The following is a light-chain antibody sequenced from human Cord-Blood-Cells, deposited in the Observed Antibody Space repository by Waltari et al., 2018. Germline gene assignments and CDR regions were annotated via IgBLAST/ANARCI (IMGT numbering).Light chain of an antibody. J-gene: IGKJ4*01. V-gene: IGKV3-11*01. CDR3: QQRSNWPPLT. CDR1: QSVSSY. Sequence: EIVFTQSPATLSLSPGARATLPCRASQSVSSYLAWYQHKPGQAPRLLIYDASNSATGIPARFSGSGSGTDFTLTISSLEPEDFAVYYCQQRSNWPPLTFGGGTKVEIK. CDR2: DAS.